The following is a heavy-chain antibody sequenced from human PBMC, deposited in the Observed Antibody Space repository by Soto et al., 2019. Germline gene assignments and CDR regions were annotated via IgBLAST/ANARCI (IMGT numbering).Heavy chain of an antibody. CDR2: INAGNGNT. V-gene: IGHV1-3*01. Sequence: QVPLVQSGAEVKKPGASVKVSCKASGYTFTSYAMHWVRQAPGQRLEWMGWINAGNGNTKYSQKFQGRVTITRDTSESTAKREGGSVSSENTAVYYCARGGGGFFGVVIIPSYSYYNMDVGGKGTPVPVPS. CDR3: ARGGGGFFGVVIIPSYSYYNMDV. D-gene: IGHD3-3*01. CDR1: GYTFTSYA. J-gene: IGHJ6*03.